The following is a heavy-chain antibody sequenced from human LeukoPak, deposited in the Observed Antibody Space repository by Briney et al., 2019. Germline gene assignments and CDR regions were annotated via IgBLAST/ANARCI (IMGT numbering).Heavy chain of an antibody. V-gene: IGHV1-2*02. CDR2: INPNSGGT. J-gene: IGHJ5*02. D-gene: IGHD4-17*01. CDR1: GYTFTGYY. Sequence: ASVKVSCKASGYTFTGYYMHWVRQAPGQGLEWTGWINPNSGGTNYAQKFQGRVTMTRDTSISTAYMELSRLRSDDTAVYYCARDWATVTDGVWFDPWGQGTLVTVSS. CDR3: ARDWATVTDGVWFDP.